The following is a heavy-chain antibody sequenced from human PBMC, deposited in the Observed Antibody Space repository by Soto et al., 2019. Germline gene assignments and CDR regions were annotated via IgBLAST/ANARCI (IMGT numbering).Heavy chain of an antibody. CDR2: IYWDDDE. V-gene: IGHV2-5*02. J-gene: IGHJ3*01. CDR3: ALLSAETGGAFDV. Sequence: QTTLKESGPTLVKPTQTLTLTCTFSGFSLSTSGVGVGWIRQPPGMALDCLAIIYWDDDERYSPSLKSRLTXPXDXXKNRAFLTMTTMDPVHTATYYGALLSAETGGAFDVWGQGAMVTVSS. D-gene: IGHD7-27*01. CDR1: GFSLSTSGVG.